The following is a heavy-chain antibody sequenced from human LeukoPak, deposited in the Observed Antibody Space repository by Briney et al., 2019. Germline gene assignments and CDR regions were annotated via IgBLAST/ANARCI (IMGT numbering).Heavy chain of an antibody. V-gene: IGHV3-48*01. D-gene: IGHD3-22*01. J-gene: IGHJ4*02. Sequence: PGGSLRLSCAASGFTFSSYTMNWVRQAPGKGLEWVSYISSTSNTIYYADSVKGRFTISRDNSKNTLYLQMNSLRAEDTAVYYCAKDSSVYYYDSRNFDYWGQGTLVTVSS. CDR2: ISSTSNTI. CDR1: GFTFSSYT. CDR3: AKDSSVYYYDSRNFDY.